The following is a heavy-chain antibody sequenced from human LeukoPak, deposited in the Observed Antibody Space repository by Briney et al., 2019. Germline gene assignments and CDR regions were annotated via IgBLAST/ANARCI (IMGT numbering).Heavy chain of an antibody. V-gene: IGHV1-18*01. CDR3: ARDIYGGRDFDY. D-gene: IGHD4-23*01. CDR1: GYTFNSYG. J-gene: IGHJ4*02. CDR2: ISAHNGNT. Sequence: ASVKVSCKASGYTFNSYGISWVRQAPGQGLEWMGWISAHNGNTNYEEKVQGRVTMTTDTSISTAYMELSRLRSDDTAVYYCARDIYGGRDFDYWGQGTLVTVSS.